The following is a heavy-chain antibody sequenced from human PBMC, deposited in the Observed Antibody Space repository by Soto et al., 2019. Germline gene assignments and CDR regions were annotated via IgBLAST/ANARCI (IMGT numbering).Heavy chain of an antibody. CDR3: AKDLHWYGMAV. Sequence: EVQLLESGGGLVQPGESLRLSCAASGFTFGNYFMNWVRQAPGKGLEWVSDISSNGGRTHYADSVRGRFTISRDNSRNTLYLHMSILRAEDTALYYGAKDLHWYGMAVWGQGTTVTVSS. D-gene: IGHD1-1*01. CDR2: ISSNGGRT. J-gene: IGHJ6*02. V-gene: IGHV3-23*01. CDR1: GFTFGNYF.